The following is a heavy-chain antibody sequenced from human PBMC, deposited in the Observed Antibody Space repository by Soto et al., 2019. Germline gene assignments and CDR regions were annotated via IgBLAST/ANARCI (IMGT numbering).Heavy chain of an antibody. V-gene: IGHV3-30*04. Sequence: QVQLVESGGGVVQPGRSLRLSCAASGFTFSTYVMHWVRQAPGKGLEWVAVTSYDGSNKYYADSVKGRFTISRDNSKHTLYLQMNSLTVEDTAVYYCARESAKLNNVYFYNWVDPWGQGTLVTVSS. CDR1: GFTFSTYV. D-gene: IGHD3-3*01. J-gene: IGHJ5*02. CDR2: TSYDGSNK. CDR3: ARESAKLNNVYFYNWVDP.